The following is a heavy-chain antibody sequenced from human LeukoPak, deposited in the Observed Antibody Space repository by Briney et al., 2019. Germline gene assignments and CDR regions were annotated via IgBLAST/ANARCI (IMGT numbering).Heavy chain of an antibody. CDR3: AKTDGSGTPSLGY. CDR1: GFTFSSYG. V-gene: IGHV3-30*18. Sequence: GGSLRLSCAASGFTFSSYGMHWVRQAPGKGLEWVAVISYDGSNKYYADSVKGRFTISRENSKNTLYLQMNTLRAEDTAVYYCAKTDGSGTPSLGYWGKGTLVTVSS. J-gene: IGHJ4*02. CDR2: ISYDGSNK. D-gene: IGHD3-10*01.